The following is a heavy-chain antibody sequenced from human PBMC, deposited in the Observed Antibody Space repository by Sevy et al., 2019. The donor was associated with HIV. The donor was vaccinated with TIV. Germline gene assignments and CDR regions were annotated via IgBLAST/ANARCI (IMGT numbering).Heavy chain of an antibody. J-gene: IGHJ6*02. V-gene: IGHV1-69*13. CDR2: IIPIFGTA. CDR1: GGTFSKYA. Sequence: ASVKVSCKASGGTFSKYAITWVRQAPGQGLEWMGGIIPIFGTANYAEKFQGRVTITADESTSTAYMELSSLRSEDTDGYYCARDRGFSSTSEYGMDVWGQGTTVTVSS. CDR3: ARDRGFSSTSEYGMDV. D-gene: IGHD2-2*01.